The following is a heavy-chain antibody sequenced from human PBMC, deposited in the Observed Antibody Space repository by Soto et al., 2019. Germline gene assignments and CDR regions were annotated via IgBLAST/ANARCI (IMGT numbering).Heavy chain of an antibody. CDR1: GFTFSSHW. D-gene: IGHD6-19*01. Sequence: EVQLVESGGALVQPGGSLRLSCAASGFTFSSHWMSWVRQAPGKGLEWVANIKQDGSERHYADSVKGRFTISRDNAKNSLYLQMNSLRAEDTAVYYCARCSYNSGPQDYWGQGTLVTVSS. CDR2: IKQDGSER. CDR3: ARCSYNSGPQDY. V-gene: IGHV3-7*03. J-gene: IGHJ4*02.